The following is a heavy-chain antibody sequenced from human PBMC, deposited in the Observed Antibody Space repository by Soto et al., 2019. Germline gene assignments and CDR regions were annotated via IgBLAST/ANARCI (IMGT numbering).Heavy chain of an antibody. CDR2: IIPIFGTA. CDR3: ASEFDYYDSSGYYYLDY. CDR1: GGTFSSYA. Sequence: QVQLVQSGAEVKKPGSSVKVSCKASGGTFSSYAISWVRQAPGQGLEWMGGIIPIFGTANYAQKFPGRVTITADESTSTAYMELSSLRSEDTAVYYCASEFDYYDSSGYYYLDYWGQGTLVTVSS. D-gene: IGHD3-22*01. J-gene: IGHJ4*02. V-gene: IGHV1-69*01.